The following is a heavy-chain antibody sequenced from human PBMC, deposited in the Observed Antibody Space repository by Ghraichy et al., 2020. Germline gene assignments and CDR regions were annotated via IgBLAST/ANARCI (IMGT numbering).Heavy chain of an antibody. CDR3: ATGQGPRDGTYTPFDH. J-gene: IGHJ4*02. Sequence: ASVKVSCKVSGHTLSQLSMQWVRQAPGKGLEWLGGFDPEDGQTMYAETVQGRVTMTEDTSTDTVYMELNGLRSEDTAVYYCATGQGPRDGTYTPFDHWGQGTLVTVSS. CDR2: FDPEDGQT. CDR1: GHTLSQLS. V-gene: IGHV1-24*01. D-gene: IGHD1-26*01.